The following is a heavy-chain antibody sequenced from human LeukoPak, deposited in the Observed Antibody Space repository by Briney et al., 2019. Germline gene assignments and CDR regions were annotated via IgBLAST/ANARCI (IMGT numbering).Heavy chain of an antibody. Sequence: SETLSLTCTVSGGSISSNYWSWIRRPPGKGLEWIGYIYYSGSTNYNPSLKSRVTISVDTSKNQFSLKLSSVTAADTAVYFCARGSNWYGSWGQGTLVTVS. CDR3: ARGSNWYGS. CDR1: GGSISSNY. CDR2: IYYSGST. J-gene: IGHJ5*01. V-gene: IGHV4-59*01.